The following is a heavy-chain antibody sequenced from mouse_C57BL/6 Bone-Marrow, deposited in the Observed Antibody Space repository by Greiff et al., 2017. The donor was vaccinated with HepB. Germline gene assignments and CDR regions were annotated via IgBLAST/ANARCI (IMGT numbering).Heavy chain of an antibody. D-gene: IGHD1-1*01. CDR1: GFTFSSYA. V-gene: IGHV5-4*01. CDR3: ARDNGYYGSSWRYFDV. CDR2: ISDGGSYT. Sequence: EVQVVESGGGLVKPGGSLKLSCAASGFTFSSYAMSWVRQTPEKRLEWVATISDGGSYTYYPDNVKGRFTISRDNAKNNLYLQMSHLKSEDTAMYYCARDNGYYGSSWRYFDVWGTGTTVTVSS. J-gene: IGHJ1*03.